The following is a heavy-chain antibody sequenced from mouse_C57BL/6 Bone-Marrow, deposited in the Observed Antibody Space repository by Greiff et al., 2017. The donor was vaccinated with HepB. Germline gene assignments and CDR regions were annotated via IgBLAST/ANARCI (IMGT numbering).Heavy chain of an antibody. CDR2: ISDGGSYT. CDR1: GFTFSSYA. D-gene: IGHD2-12*01. CDR3: AREGYYSPAWFAY. J-gene: IGHJ3*01. V-gene: IGHV5-4*01. Sequence: EVNLVDSGGDLVKPGGSLKLSCAASGFTFSSYAMSWVRQTPEKRLEWVATISDGGSYTYYPDNVKGRFTISRDNAKNNLYLQMSHLKSEDTAMYYCAREGYYSPAWFAYWGQGTLVTVSA.